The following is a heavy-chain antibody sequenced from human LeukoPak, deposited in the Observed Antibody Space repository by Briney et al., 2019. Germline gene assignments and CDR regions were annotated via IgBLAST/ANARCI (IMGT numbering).Heavy chain of an antibody. Sequence: ASVKVSCKASGYTSTGYYMHWVRQAPGQGLEWMGWINPNSGGTNYAQKFQGRVTMTRDTSISTVYMELSRLTSDDTAVFYCARGYYDALTGYYPFDHWGQGTLVTVSS. V-gene: IGHV1-2*02. D-gene: IGHD3-9*01. J-gene: IGHJ4*02. CDR2: INPNSGGT. CDR3: ARGYYDALTGYYPFDH. CDR1: GYTSTGYY.